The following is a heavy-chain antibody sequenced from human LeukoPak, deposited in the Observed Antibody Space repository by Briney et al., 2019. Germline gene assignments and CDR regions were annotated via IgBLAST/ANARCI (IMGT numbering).Heavy chain of an antibody. J-gene: IGHJ4*02. CDR3: ARGGPATTIDY. CDR2: LYSGGNT. V-gene: IGHV3-53*05. CDR1: GFSVSSNY. D-gene: IGHD1-1*01. Sequence: GGSLRLSCAASGFSVSSNYMNWVRQAPGKGLEWVSILYSGGNTYYADSVKGRFTISRDNSKNTLYLQMNNLRAEDTAVYYCARGGPATTIDYWGRGTLVTVSS.